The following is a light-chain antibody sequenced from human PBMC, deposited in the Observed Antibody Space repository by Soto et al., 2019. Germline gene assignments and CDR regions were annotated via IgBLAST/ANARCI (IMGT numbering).Light chain of an antibody. Sequence: DIQITKVPSTLSAYIGDRVTITCRASHSISHYMAWYQQRPGKAPKLLIYGASSWDSGVPSRFSGSGSGTEFALTISSLQPDDFATYYCQQYSTYSCTFGPGTKVDIK. CDR2: GAS. CDR1: HSISHY. J-gene: IGKJ3*01. V-gene: IGKV1-5*01. CDR3: QQYSTYSCT.